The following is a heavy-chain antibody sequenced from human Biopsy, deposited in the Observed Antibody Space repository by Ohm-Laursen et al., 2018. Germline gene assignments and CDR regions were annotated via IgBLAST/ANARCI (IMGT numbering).Heavy chain of an antibody. CDR1: GISFSSSA. CDR3: SKVPREGLSYYYSIDF. CDR2: ITASGGTT. D-gene: IGHD4/OR15-4a*01. Sequence: SLRLSCTASGISFSSSAMNWVRQAPGKGLEWVSGITASGGTTYYADTVKLGCNISRANSNNTLYLQMNSLRDDDTAVYYCSKVPREGLSYYYSIDFWGQGTMVTVSS. J-gene: IGHJ6*02. V-gene: IGHV3-23*01.